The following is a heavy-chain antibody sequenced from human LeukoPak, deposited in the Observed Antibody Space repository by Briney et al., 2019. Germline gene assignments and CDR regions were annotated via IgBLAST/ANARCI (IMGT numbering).Heavy chain of an antibody. CDR3: AREDTAMAYGYYYYYMDV. V-gene: IGHV3-21*01. CDR2: ISSSSSYI. D-gene: IGHD5-18*01. CDR1: GFTFSSYS. Sequence: PGGSLRLSCAASGFTFSSYSMNWVRQAPGKGLEWVSSISSSSSYIYYADSVKGRFTISRDNAKNSLYLQMNSLRAEDTAVYYCAREDTAMAYGYYYYYMDVWGKGTTVTVSS. J-gene: IGHJ6*03.